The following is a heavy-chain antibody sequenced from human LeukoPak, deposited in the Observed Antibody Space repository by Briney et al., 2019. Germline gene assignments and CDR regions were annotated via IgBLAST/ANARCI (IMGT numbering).Heavy chain of an antibody. V-gene: IGHV1-18*01. D-gene: IGHD2-2*01. J-gene: IGHJ6*02. Sequence: ASVKVSCKASGYTFTSYGISWVRQAPGQGLEWMGWISAYNGNTNYAQKLQGRVTMTTDTSTSTAYMELRSLRSDDTAVYYCARMVVPAAIQWPGIYYYYYYGMDVWGQGTTVTVSS. CDR1: GYTFTSYG. CDR2: ISAYNGNT. CDR3: ARMVVPAAIQWPGIYYYYYYGMDV.